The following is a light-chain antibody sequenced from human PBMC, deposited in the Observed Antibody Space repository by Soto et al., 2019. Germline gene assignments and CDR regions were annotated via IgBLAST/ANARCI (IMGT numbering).Light chain of an antibody. J-gene: IGKJ4*01. V-gene: IGKV3-20*01. CDR2: GAS. CDR3: QQYGSSPLT. Sequence: EIVLTQSPGTLSVSPGERATLSCRASQSVSSNHLTWYHQKPGQAPRLLIYGASIRATGIPDRFSGSGSGTDFTLTISRLEPEDFAVYYCQQYGSSPLTCGGGPKVEIK. CDR1: QSVSSNH.